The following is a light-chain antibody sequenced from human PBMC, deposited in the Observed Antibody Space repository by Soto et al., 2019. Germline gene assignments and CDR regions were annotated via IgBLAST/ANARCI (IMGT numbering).Light chain of an antibody. Sequence: IQMSQSPSSLSASVGDRVTITCRSSQSISNYLNWYQQKPGKAPKLLIYAASSLQSGVPSRFSGTGSGTDFTLTISNLQPGDFATYYCQQSYSTPITFGQGTRLEIK. CDR3: QQSYSTPIT. CDR2: AAS. CDR1: QSISNY. J-gene: IGKJ5*01. V-gene: IGKV1-39*01.